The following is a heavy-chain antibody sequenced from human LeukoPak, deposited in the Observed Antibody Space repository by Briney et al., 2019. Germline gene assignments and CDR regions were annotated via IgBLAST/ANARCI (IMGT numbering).Heavy chain of an antibody. J-gene: IGHJ3*02. CDR1: GYTFAGYY. CDR2: INPNSGGT. V-gene: IGHV1-2*04. CDR3: ARRQRSADAFDI. Sequence: ASVKVSCKASGYTFAGYYMHWVRQAPGQGLEWMGWINPNSGGTNYAQKFQGWVTMTRDTSTSTAYMELSRLRSDDTAVYYCARRQRSADAFDIWGQGTMVTVSS. D-gene: IGHD5-12*01.